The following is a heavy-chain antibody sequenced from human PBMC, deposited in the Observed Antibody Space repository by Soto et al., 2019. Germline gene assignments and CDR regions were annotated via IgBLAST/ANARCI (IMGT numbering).Heavy chain of an antibody. J-gene: IGHJ5*02. CDR1: GFTFDDYG. V-gene: IGHV3-20*01. Sequence: GGSLRLSCAASGFTFDDYGMSWVRQAPGKGLEWVSGINWNGGSTGYADSVKGRFTISRDNAKNSLYLQMNSLRAEDTALYHCARSSGGSCYSECGFDPWGQGTLVTVSS. CDR3: ARSSGGSCYSECGFDP. CDR2: INWNGGST. D-gene: IGHD2-15*01.